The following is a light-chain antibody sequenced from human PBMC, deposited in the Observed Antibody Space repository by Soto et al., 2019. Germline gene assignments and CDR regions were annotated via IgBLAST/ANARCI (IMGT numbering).Light chain of an antibody. Sequence: DIQMTQSPSSLSASVGDRVTITCRASQGIGNYLAWYQQKPGKIPKLLIFAASTLQSGVPSRFSGSGSGTDFTLTISSLQPEDVATYYCQKCNSAPPFTFGPGTKVDIK. CDR2: AAS. CDR3: QKCNSAPPFT. V-gene: IGKV1-27*01. J-gene: IGKJ3*01. CDR1: QGIGNY.